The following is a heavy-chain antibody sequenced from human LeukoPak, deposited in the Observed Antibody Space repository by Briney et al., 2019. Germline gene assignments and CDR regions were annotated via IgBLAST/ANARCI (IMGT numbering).Heavy chain of an antibody. CDR3: AKDLGYSYGYGAFDI. V-gene: IGHV3-23*01. J-gene: IGHJ3*02. D-gene: IGHD5-18*01. Sequence: PGGSLRLSCAASGFTFSSYAMSWVRQAPGKGLEWVSAISGSGGSTYYADSVKGRFTISRDNSKNTLYPQMNSLRAEDTAVYYCAKDLGYSYGYGAFDIWGQGTMVTVSS. CDR1: GFTFSSYA. CDR2: ISGSGGST.